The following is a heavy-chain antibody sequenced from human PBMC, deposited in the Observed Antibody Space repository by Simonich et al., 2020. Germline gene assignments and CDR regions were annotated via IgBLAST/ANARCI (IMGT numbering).Heavy chain of an antibody. D-gene: IGHD2-15*01. Sequence: QVQLVQSGAEVKKPGASVKVSCKASGYTFTSYGISWVRQAPGQGLEGMGWITAYNGTTTYAQKLQGRVTMTTDTSTSTAYMELRSLRSDDTAVYYCARASRGTWWYYYFDYWGQGTLVTVSS. V-gene: IGHV1-18*01. J-gene: IGHJ4*02. CDR2: ITAYNGTT. CDR1: GYTFTSYG. CDR3: ARASRGTWWYYYFDY.